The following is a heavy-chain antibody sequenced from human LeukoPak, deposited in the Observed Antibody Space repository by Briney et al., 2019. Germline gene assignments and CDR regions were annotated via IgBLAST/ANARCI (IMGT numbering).Heavy chain of an antibody. Sequence: GGSLRLSCVASGFTFTSHSLNWLRQAPGKGLEWVASISSNSDYILYAESVEGRFSISRDNARNSVYLQMNSLTVEDTALYYCARDWRNKYSNSWSRGEWYFDLWGRGTLVSVSS. CDR2: ISSNSDYI. CDR1: GFTFTSHS. D-gene: IGHD6-13*01. CDR3: ARDWRNKYSNSWSRGEWYFDL. V-gene: IGHV3-21*01. J-gene: IGHJ2*01.